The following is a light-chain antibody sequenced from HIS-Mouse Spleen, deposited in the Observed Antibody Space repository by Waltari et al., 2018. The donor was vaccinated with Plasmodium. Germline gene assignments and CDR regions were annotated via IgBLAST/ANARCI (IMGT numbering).Light chain of an antibody. V-gene: IGLV3-10*01. CDR1: ALPNKY. CDR3: YSTDSSGNHRV. CDR2: EDS. Sequence: SYELTQPPSVSVSPGQTARITCSGDALPNKYAYWYQQKSGQAPVLVIYEDSERPSGIPERFAGSSSGTRATVTISGAEVEDEADYYCYSTDSSGNHRVFGGGTKLTVL. J-gene: IGLJ3*02.